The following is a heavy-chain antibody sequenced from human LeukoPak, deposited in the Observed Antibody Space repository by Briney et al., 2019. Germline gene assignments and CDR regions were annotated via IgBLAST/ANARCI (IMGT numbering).Heavy chain of an antibody. J-gene: IGHJ4*02. V-gene: IGHV4-59*02. D-gene: IGHD3-10*01. CDR1: GGSVSDYY. Sequence: SETLSLTCTISGGSVSDYYWSWIRQSPGKGLEWIGYIYHTGSTSYSPSLKSRVTISADTSKNQFSLKLSSVTAADTAVYYCARGKRLLWFGELLPYFDYWGQGTLVTVSS. CDR3: ARGKRLLWFGELLPYFDY. CDR2: IYHTGST.